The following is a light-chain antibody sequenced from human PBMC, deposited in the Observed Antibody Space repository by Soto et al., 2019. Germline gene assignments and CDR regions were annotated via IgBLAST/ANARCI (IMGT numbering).Light chain of an antibody. CDR1: SSNIGSNT. CDR3: AAWDDRLDVYV. Sequence: QSVLTQPPSASGTPGQIVAISCSGSSSNIGSNTVTWYQQHPGTAPKLLIYSTSQRSSGVPGRFSGSKSGASASLSISGLQSEDEADYYCAAWDDRLDVYVFGTGTKLTVL. CDR2: STS. V-gene: IGLV1-44*01. J-gene: IGLJ1*01.